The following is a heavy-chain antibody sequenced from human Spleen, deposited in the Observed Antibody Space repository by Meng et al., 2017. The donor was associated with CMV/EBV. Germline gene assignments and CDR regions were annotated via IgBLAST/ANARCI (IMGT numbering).Heavy chain of an antibody. CDR1: GFTFSIYG. Sequence: SCAASGFTFSIYGVHWVRQAPGKGLEWVAFIRFDASNKYYADSVKGRLTISRDNSKSTLYLQMNSLRAEDTAVYYCANEQDYGARDYWGQGTLVTVSS. CDR2: IRFDASNK. J-gene: IGHJ4*02. V-gene: IGHV3-30*02. CDR3: ANEQDYGARDY. D-gene: IGHD4-17*01.